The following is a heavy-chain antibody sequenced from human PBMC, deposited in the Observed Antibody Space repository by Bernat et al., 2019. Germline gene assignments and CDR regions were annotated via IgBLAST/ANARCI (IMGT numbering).Heavy chain of an antibody. CDR1: GGSISSSNW. D-gene: IGHD2-2*01. CDR3: ARAVVVPAAMMGLGWFDP. J-gene: IGHJ5*02. V-gene: IGHV4-4*02. Sequence: QVQLQESGPGLVKPSGTLSLTCAVSGGSISSSNWWSWVRQPPGQGLEWIGEIYHSGSTNYNPSLKSRVTISVDKSKNQFSLKLSTVTAADTAVYYCARAVVVPAAMMGLGWFDPWGQGTLVTVSS. CDR2: IYHSGST.